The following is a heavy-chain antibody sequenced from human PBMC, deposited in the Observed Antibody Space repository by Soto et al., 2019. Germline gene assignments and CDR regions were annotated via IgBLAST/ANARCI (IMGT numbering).Heavy chain of an antibody. CDR1: GGSISSGGYS. J-gene: IGHJ4*02. CDR2: IYHSGST. CDR3: ARAGMTMVFDY. D-gene: IGHD3-10*01. Sequence: SETLSLTCAVSGGSISSGGYSWSWIRQPPGKGLEWIGYIYHSGSTYYNPSLKSRVTISVDRSKNQFSLKLSSVTAADTAVYYGARAGMTMVFDYWGQGTLVTVSS. V-gene: IGHV4-30-2*01.